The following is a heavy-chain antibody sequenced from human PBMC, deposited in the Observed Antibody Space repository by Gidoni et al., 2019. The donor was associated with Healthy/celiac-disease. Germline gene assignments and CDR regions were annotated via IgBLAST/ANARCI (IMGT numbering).Heavy chain of an antibody. CDR2: ISSSSSYI. CDR3: ARYYYDSSGYSHLDV. J-gene: IGHJ6*02. CDR1: GFTFSSYS. V-gene: IGHV3-21*01. D-gene: IGHD3-22*01. Sequence: EVQLVESGGGLVKPGGSLRLACAASGFTFSSYSMNWVRQAPGKGLEWVSSISSSSSYIYYADSVKGRFTISRDNAKNSLYLQMNSLRAEDTAVYYCARYYYDSSGYSHLDVWGQGTTVTVSS.